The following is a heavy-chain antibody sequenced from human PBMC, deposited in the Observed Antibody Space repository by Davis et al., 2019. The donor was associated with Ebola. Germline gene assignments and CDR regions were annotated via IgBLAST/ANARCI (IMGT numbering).Heavy chain of an antibody. V-gene: IGHV3-74*01. CDR3: SRVDGYTQVEYFQH. CDR1: GFTFRSYG. CDR2: INSDASST. J-gene: IGHJ1*01. Sequence: GESLKISCAASGFTFRSYGMHWVRQAPGKGLVWVSRINSDASSTSYADSVKGRFTISRDNAKNTLYLQMNSLRAEDTAVYYCSRVDGYTQVEYFQHWGQGTLVTVSS. D-gene: IGHD5-24*01.